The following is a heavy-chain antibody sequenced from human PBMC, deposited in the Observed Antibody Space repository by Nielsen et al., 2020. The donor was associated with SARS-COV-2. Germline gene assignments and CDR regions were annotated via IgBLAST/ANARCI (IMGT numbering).Heavy chain of an antibody. CDR2: VSGRGDRT. Sequence: GESLKISCAASGFTFQSYAMNWVRQAPGKGLEWVSVVSGRGDRTFYADSVRGRFTVSRDNSKNTLYLQINSLRAEDTAMYYCAKNPSRRDYGADYWGQGTLVTVSS. V-gene: IGHV3-23*01. D-gene: IGHD4-17*01. CDR1: GFTFQSYA. CDR3: AKNPSRRDYGADY. J-gene: IGHJ4*02.